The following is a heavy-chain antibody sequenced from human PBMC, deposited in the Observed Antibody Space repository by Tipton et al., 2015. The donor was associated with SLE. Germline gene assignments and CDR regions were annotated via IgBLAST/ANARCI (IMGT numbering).Heavy chain of an antibody. CDR2: ISSSSSYI. Sequence: SLRLSCAASGFTFSVYEMNWVRQAPGKGLEWVSYISSSSSYIYYADPVKGRSTISRDNAKNSLYLQMNSLRAEDTAVYYCARDRDRGYYFDYWGQGTLVTVSS. CDR3: ARDRDRGYYFDY. CDR1: GFTFSVYE. J-gene: IGHJ4*02. V-gene: IGHV3-21*05. D-gene: IGHD3-10*01.